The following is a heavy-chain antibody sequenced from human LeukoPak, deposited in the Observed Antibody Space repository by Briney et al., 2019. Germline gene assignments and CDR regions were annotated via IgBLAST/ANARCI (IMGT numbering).Heavy chain of an antibody. CDR3: AREGDYYGSGVGSYYYYYYMDV. Sequence: GGTLRLSCAASGFTFSSYGMSWVRQAPGKGLEWVSAISGSGGSTYYADSVKGRFTISRDNSKNTLYLQMNSLRAEDTALYYCAREGDYYGSGVGSYYYYYYMDVWGKGTTVTVSS. D-gene: IGHD3-10*01. J-gene: IGHJ6*03. CDR1: GFTFSSYG. V-gene: IGHV3-23*01. CDR2: ISGSGGST.